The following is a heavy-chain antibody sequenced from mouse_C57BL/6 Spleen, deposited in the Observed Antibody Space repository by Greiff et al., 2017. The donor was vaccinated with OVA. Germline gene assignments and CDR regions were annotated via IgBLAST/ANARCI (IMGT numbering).Heavy chain of an antibody. CDR1: GYTFTDYE. J-gene: IGHJ4*01. CDR3: TGGLGYYAMDY. Sequence: VKLQESGAELVRPGASVTLSCKASGYTFTDYEMHWVKQTPVHGLEWIGAIDPETGGTAYNQKFKGKAILTADKSSSTAYMELRSLTSEDSAVYYCTGGLGYYAMDYWGQGTSVTVSS. V-gene: IGHV1-15*01. CDR2: IDPETGGT.